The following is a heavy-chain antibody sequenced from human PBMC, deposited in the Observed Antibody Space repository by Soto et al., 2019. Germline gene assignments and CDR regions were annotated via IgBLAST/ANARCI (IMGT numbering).Heavy chain of an antibody. CDR1: GFTFSAYG. J-gene: IGHJ4*02. Sequence: GGSLRLSCSASGFTFSAYGMHWVRQAPGKGLQYVSAISGEGGSTFYADFVKGRFTISRDNSKNTLYLHMSSLRSEDTAVYYCASRYCTTTTCHQFDYWGQGTLVTVSS. D-gene: IGHD1-26*01. V-gene: IGHV3-64D*08. CDR2: ISGEGGST. CDR3: ASRYCTTTTCHQFDY.